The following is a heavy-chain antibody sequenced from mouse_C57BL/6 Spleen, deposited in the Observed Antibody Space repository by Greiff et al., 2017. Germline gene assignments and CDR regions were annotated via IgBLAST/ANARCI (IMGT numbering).Heavy chain of an antibody. CDR2: ISYDGSN. Sequence: EVQLQESGPGLVKPSQSLSLTCSVTGYSIISGYYWNWIRQFPGNKLEWMGYISYDGSNNYNPSLKNRISITRDTSKNQFFLKLNSVTTEDTATYYCARDGYGNYVFAYWGQGTLVTVSA. V-gene: IGHV3-6*01. D-gene: IGHD2-1*01. J-gene: IGHJ3*01. CDR1: GYSIISGYY. CDR3: ARDGYGNYVFAY.